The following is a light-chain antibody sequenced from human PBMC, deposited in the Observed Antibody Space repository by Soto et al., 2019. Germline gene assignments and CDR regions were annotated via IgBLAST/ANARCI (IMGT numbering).Light chain of an antibody. V-gene: IGLV2-14*03. CDR2: DVN. J-gene: IGLJ1*01. CDR3: GSYSDTVTRV. Sequence: QSALAQPASVSASPGQSITISCTGTSSDVGRYNYVSWYQQHPGKVPQLLIYDVNKRPSGVSTRFSGSKSGNTASLTISGLQAEDEADYYCGSYSDTVTRVFGTGTKLTVL. CDR1: SSDVGRYNY.